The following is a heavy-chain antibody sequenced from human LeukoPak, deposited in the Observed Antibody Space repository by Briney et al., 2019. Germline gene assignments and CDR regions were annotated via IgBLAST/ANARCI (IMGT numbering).Heavy chain of an antibody. V-gene: IGHV3-48*04. Sequence: GGSLRLSCAASGFIFSDYSMNWVRQAPGKGLEWISYIGLSSGRTMYADSVKGRFTISGDNARNSLYLQMNSLRVEDTAVYFCARDHNYAFDNWGQGILVTVSS. CDR3: ARDHNYAFDN. J-gene: IGHJ4*02. CDR2: IGLSSGRT. D-gene: IGHD1-1*01. CDR1: GFIFSDYS.